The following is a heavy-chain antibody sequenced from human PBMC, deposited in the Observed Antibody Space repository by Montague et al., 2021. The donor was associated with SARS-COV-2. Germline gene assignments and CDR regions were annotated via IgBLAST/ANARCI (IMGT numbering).Heavy chain of an antibody. CDR1: GVSFSVYY. Sequence: SETLSLTCAVYGVSFSVYYWSWLRQSPRIGLEWIAEINHSGTANYNPSLKSRVSISVDTPKDQYTLKLTSVTAADTAMYYWAKEREVVRAARTLVAFDLWGQGTMVSVS. V-gene: IGHV4-34*01. J-gene: IGHJ3*01. CDR2: INHSGTA. D-gene: IGHD2-2*01. CDR3: AKEREVVRAARTLVAFDL.